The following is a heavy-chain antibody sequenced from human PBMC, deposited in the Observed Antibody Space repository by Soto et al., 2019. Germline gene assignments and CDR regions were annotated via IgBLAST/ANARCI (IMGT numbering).Heavy chain of an antibody. CDR1: GGSFSGYY. CDR3: LMVTFSAMDV. CDR2: INHIGRT. D-gene: IGHD2-15*01. J-gene: IGHJ6*02. V-gene: IGHV4-34*01. Sequence: QVQLQQRGAGLLKPSETLSLTCDMYGGSFSGYYWTWIRQPPGKGLEWIGEINHIGRTNYNPSLKSRVTIVLDTSNNQFSLKLTSVTAADTAVYYCLMVTFSAMDVWGQGTTVTVSS.